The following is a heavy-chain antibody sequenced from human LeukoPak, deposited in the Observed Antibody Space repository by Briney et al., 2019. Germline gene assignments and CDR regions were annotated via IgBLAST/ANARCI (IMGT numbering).Heavy chain of an antibody. CDR3: AKKVGGIYAFDI. D-gene: IGHD1-26*01. J-gene: IGHJ3*02. Sequence: GGSLRLSCAASGFSLRSHLMHWVRQAPGKGLVWVSRINSDGSDTNYADSVKGRFTISRDNSRNTLYLQMNSLRVEDTAVYYCAKKVGGIYAFDIWGQGTMVTVSS. V-gene: IGHV3-74*01. CDR2: INSDGSDT. CDR1: GFSLRSHL.